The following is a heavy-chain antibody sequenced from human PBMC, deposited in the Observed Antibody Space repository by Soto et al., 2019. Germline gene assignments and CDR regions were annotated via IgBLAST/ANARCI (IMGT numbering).Heavy chain of an antibody. D-gene: IGHD2-2*01. CDR1: GGTFSSYA. J-gene: IGHJ6*02. Sequence: QVQLVQSGAEVKKPGSSVKVSCKASGGTFSSYAISWVRQAHGQGLEWMGGIIPIFGTANYAQKFQGRVTISADESTSTAYMELSSLRSDDTDVYYCARPLGYCSSTSCGSYYYYGMDVWGQGTTVTVSS. V-gene: IGHV1-69*01. CDR3: ARPLGYCSSTSCGSYYYYGMDV. CDR2: IIPIFGTA.